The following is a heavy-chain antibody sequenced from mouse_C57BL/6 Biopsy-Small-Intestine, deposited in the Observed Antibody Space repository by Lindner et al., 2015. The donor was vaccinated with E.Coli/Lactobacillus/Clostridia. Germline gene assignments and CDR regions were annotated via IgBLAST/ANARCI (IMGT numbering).Heavy chain of an antibody. CDR3: ASLTGTKGYFDY. J-gene: IGHJ2*01. CDR2: IYPYNGLS. CDR1: GYSFTGYY. D-gene: IGHD4-1*01. V-gene: IGHV1-31*01. Sequence: VQLQESGPELVKPGASVKISCKASGYSFTGYYMHWVKQSHGKSLEWIGYIYPYNGLSSYNQKFKGKAKLTVDKSSSTAYMELRGLTSEDSAVYYCASLTGTKGYFDYWGQGTTLTVSS.